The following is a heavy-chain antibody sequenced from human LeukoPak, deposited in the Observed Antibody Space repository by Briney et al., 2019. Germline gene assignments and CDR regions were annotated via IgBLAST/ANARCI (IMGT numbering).Heavy chain of an antibody. CDR3: ARTFSSSWYTYFDY. V-gene: IGHV4-59*12. CDR1: GDSISTYY. D-gene: IGHD6-13*01. CDR2: IYNSGST. Sequence: SETLSLTCTVSGDSISTYYWSWIRKPPGKGLEWIGHIYNSGSTNYSPSLKSRVTISVDKSKNQFSLKLSSVTAADTAVYYCARTFSSSWYTYFDYWGQGTLVTVSS. J-gene: IGHJ4*02.